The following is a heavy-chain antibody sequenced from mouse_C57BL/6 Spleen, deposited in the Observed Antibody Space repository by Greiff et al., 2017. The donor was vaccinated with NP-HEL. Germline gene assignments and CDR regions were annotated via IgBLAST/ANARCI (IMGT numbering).Heavy chain of an antibody. J-gene: IGHJ3*01. CDR1: GYSFTGYY. D-gene: IGHD2-5*01. Sequence: EVQLQQSGPELVKPGASVKISCKASGYSFTGYYMNWVKQSPEKSLEWIGEINPSTGGTTYNQKFKAKATLTVDKSSSTAYMQLKSLTSEDSAVYYCATYSNYGGFAYWGQGTLVTVSA. CDR3: ATYSNYGGFAY. V-gene: IGHV1-42*01. CDR2: INPSTGGT.